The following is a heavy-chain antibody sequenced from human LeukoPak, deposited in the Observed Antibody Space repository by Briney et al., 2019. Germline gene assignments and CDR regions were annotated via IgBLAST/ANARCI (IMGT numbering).Heavy chain of an antibody. CDR3: ARDGIAAVDFAY. D-gene: IGHD6-13*01. V-gene: IGHV3-74*01. CDR2: VNGDGSST. J-gene: IGHJ4*02. Sequence: GGSLRLSCAASGFTFSTYWMHWVRQAPGKGLVWVSRVNGDGSSTNYADSVKGRFTISRDNAKNTLYLQMNSLRAEDTAVYYCARDGIAAVDFAYWGQGILVTVSS. CDR1: GFTFSTYW.